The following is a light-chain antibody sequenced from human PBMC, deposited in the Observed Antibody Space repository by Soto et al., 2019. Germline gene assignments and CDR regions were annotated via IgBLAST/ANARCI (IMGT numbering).Light chain of an antibody. CDR3: SSYAGSNNFPYV. CDR2: EVS. J-gene: IGLJ1*01. CDR1: SSDVGGYNY. Sequence: QSVLTQPASASGSPGQSVTISCTGTSSDVGGYNYVSWYQQHPGKAPKLMIYEVSKRPSGVPDRFSGSKSGNTASLTVSGLQAEDEADYYCSSYAGSNNFPYVFGTGTKVTVL. V-gene: IGLV2-8*01.